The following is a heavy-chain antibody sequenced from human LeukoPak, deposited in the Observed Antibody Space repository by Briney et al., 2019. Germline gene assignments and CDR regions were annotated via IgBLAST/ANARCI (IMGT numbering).Heavy chain of an antibody. V-gene: IGHV3-23*01. CDR3: AKAGGYCSGGSCYSFPWFDP. D-gene: IGHD2-15*01. CDR1: GFTFSSYA. J-gene: IGHJ5*02. Sequence: GGSLRLSCAASGFTFSSYAMSWVRQAPGKGLEWVSAISGSGGSTYYADSVKGRFTISRDNSKNTLYLQMNSLRAEDTAVYYCAKAGGYCSGGSCYSFPWFDPWGQGTLVTVSS. CDR2: ISGSGGST.